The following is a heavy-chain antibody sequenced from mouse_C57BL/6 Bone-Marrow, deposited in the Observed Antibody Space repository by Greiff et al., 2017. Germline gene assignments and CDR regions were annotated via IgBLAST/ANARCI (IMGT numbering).Heavy chain of an antibody. CDR2: ISYDGSN. CDR3: AREDYYAVFAD. Sequence: EVHLVESGPGLVKPSQSLSLTCSVTGYSITSGYYWNWIRQFPGNKLEWMGYISYDGSNNYNPSLKNRISITRDTSKNQFFLKLNSVTTEDTATYYCAREDYYAVFADWGQGTLVTVSA. J-gene: IGHJ3*01. D-gene: IGHD1-1*01. V-gene: IGHV3-6*01. CDR1: GYSITSGYY.